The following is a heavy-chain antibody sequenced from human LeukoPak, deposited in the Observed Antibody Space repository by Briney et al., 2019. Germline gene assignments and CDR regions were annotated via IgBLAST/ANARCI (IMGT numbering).Heavy chain of an antibody. J-gene: IGHJ4*02. CDR2: INHSGST. CDR1: GGCISSYY. CDR3: ARGMYYDSSGYYRY. Sequence: SGTPSLTCTVSGGCISSYYWSWIRQPPGKGLEWIGEINHSGSTNYNPSLKSRVTISVDTSKNQFSLKLSSVTAADTAVYYCARGMYYDSSGYYRYWGQGTLVTVSS. D-gene: IGHD3-22*01. V-gene: IGHV4-34*01.